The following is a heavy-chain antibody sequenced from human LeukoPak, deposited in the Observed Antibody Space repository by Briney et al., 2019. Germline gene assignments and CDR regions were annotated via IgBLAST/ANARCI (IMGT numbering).Heavy chain of an antibody. Sequence: LSGGSLRLSCAASGFTFSSYEMTWVRQAPGKGLEWVSYISSSGSTIYYADSVKGRFTISRDNAKNSLYLQMNSPRAEDTAVYYCARGRFGGLGGYYFDYWGQGTLVSVSS. CDR2: ISSSGSTI. J-gene: IGHJ4*02. V-gene: IGHV3-48*03. D-gene: IGHD3-10*01. CDR1: GFTFSSYE. CDR3: ARGRFGGLGGYYFDY.